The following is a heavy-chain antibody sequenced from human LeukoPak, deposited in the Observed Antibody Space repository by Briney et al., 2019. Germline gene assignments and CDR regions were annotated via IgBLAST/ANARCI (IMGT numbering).Heavy chain of an antibody. CDR1: GFTFSSYS. V-gene: IGHV3-21*01. Sequence: GGSLRLSCAASGFTFSSYSMNWVRQAPGKGLEWVSSISSSSSYIYYADSVKGRFTISRDNAKNSLYLQMNSLRAEDTAVYYCVRDWGYDSSGYWQKYFDSWGQGTLVTVSS. J-gene: IGHJ4*02. CDR2: ISSSSSYI. CDR3: VRDWGYDSSGYWQKYFDS. D-gene: IGHD3-22*01.